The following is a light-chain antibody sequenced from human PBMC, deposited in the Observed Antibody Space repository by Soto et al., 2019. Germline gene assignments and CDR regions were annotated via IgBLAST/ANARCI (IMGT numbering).Light chain of an antibody. CDR3: QQRSSWPA. Sequence: EIVLTQSPAILSLSPGEIATLSCRASQSISNYLAWYQQKPGQAPRLLIYDASNRATGVPARFSGSGSGTDFTLTISSLEPEDFAVYYCQQRSSWPAFGQGTKLQIK. CDR2: DAS. V-gene: IGKV3-11*01. J-gene: IGKJ2*01. CDR1: QSISNY.